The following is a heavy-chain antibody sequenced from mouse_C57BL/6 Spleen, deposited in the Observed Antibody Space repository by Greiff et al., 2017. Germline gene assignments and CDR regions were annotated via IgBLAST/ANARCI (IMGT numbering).Heavy chain of an antibody. CDR3: AREGLRFFYAMDY. V-gene: IGHV5-17*01. CDR2: ISSGSSNI. D-gene: IGHD1-1*01. J-gene: IGHJ4*01. Sequence: EVQRVESGGGLVKPGGSLKLSCAASGFTFSDYGMHWVRQAPEKGLEWVAYISSGSSNIYYADTVKGRFTISRDNAKNTLFLQMTSLRSEDTAMYYCAREGLRFFYAMDYWGQGTSVTVSS. CDR1: GFTFSDYG.